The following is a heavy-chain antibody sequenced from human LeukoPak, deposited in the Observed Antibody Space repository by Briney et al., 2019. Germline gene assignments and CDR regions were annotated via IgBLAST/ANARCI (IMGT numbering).Heavy chain of an antibody. D-gene: IGHD4-17*01. CDR3: ARDPGTYGDYVLDI. CDR2: INNDGSIT. V-gene: IGHV3-74*01. Sequence: GGSLRLSCAASGFTFSSYWMHWVRQDPGKGLVWVSHINNDGSITNYADSVKGRFTISRDNSKNTLYLQMNSLRAEDTAVYYCARDPGTYGDYVLDIWGQGTMVTVSS. CDR1: GFTFSSYW. J-gene: IGHJ3*02.